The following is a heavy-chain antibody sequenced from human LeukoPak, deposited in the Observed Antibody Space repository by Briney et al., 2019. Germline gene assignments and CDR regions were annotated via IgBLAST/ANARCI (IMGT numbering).Heavy chain of an antibody. CDR1: GYTFTDYY. CDR3: ARVRYRLAETYIDY. V-gene: IGHV1-2*02. Sequence: ASVKVSCKASGYTFTDYYMHWVRQAPGQGLEWMGWINPNSGDTNYAQKFQGRVTMTRDTSISTAYMELSRLRSDDTAVYYCARVRYRLAETYIDYWGQGTLVTVSS. D-gene: IGHD3-16*01. J-gene: IGHJ4*02. CDR2: INPNSGDT.